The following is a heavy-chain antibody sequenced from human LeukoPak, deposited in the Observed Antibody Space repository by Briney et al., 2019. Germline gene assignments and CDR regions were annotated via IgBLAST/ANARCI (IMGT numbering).Heavy chain of an antibody. V-gene: IGHV3-7*01. CDR1: GFTFSNYW. J-gene: IGHJ4*02. CDR2: INQDGSEK. CDR3: ARGYDIDY. Sequence: PGGSLRLSCAAPGFTFSNYWMSWVRQAPGKGLEWVANINQDGSEKYYVDSVKGRFTISRDNAKNSLFLQMNSLRAEDTAFYYCARGYDIDYWGQGTLVTVSS. D-gene: IGHD2-2*01.